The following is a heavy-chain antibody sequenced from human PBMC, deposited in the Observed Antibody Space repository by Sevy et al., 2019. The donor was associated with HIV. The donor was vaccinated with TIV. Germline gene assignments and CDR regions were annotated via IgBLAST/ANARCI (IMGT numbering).Heavy chain of an antibody. V-gene: IGHV3-23*01. J-gene: IGHJ4*02. CDR1: GFTFSKYS. Sequence: GGSLRLSCAASGFTFSKYSMSWSRQTPGKGLEWVSTFSFGCGKINYAYSVKGRFTISRDDSRNTFYLQMNSLRAEDTAIYYCAREGCTKPHDYWGQGTVVTVSS. CDR2: FSFGCGKI. D-gene: IGHD2-8*01. CDR3: AREGCTKPHDY.